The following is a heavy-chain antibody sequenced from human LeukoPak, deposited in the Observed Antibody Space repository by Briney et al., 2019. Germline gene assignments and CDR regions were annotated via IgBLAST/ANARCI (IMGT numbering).Heavy chain of an antibody. Sequence: PGGSLRLSCAASGFTFDDYGMSWVRQAPGKGLEWVSGINWNGGSTGYADSVKGRFTISRDNAKNSLYLQMNSLRAEDTALYYCAREISGIAVAGTGPYYYYYMDVWGKGRTVTVSS. D-gene: IGHD6-19*01. CDR2: INWNGGST. V-gene: IGHV3-20*04. CDR3: AREISGIAVAGTGPYYYYYMDV. J-gene: IGHJ6*03. CDR1: GFTFDDYG.